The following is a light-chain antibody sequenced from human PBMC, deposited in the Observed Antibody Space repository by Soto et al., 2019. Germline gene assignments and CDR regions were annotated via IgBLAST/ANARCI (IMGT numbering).Light chain of an antibody. CDR1: QNVNSDY. J-gene: IGKJ4*01. CDR3: QQYGASVFT. CDR2: GTS. V-gene: IGKV3-20*01. Sequence: EIVLTQSPATLSLSPGERATLSCRASQNVNSDYLAWFQQPRGRAPRLLIYGTSGRATGIPDRFGGNSSRTYFSLSISRLEPDDSAVYYCQQYGASVFTFGVGTKVEIK.